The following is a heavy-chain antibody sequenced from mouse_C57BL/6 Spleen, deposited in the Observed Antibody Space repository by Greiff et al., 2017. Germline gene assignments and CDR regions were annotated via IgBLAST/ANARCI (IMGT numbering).Heavy chain of an antibody. V-gene: IGHV2-4*01. CDR3: AKSYYSNSWYFGV. D-gene: IGHD2-5*01. CDR2: IWSGGST. J-gene: IGHJ1*03. CDR1: GFSFTSYG. Sequence: VQLQQSGPGLVQPSQSLSITCTVSGFSFTSYGVHWVRQPPGKGLEWLGVIWSGGSTDYNAAFISRLSISKDNSNSQVFFKMNSLQADDTAIYYCAKSYYSNSWYFGVWGTGTTVTVSS.